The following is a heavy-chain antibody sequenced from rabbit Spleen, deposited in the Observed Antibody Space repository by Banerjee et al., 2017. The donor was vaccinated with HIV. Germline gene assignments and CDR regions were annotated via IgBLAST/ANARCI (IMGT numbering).Heavy chain of an antibody. CDR3: ARDDGSRAWYFNL. J-gene: IGHJ4*01. CDR1: GFDFSNYG. D-gene: IGHD3-1*01. Sequence: QEQLVESGGGLVQPEGSLKLSCKASGFDFSNYGVSWVRQAPGKGLEWVACAYAGSSGSTYSATWAKGRFTCSKTSSTTVTLQMTSLTVADTATYFCARDDGSRAWYFNLWGQGTLVTVS. CDR2: AYAGSSGST. V-gene: IGHV1S45*01.